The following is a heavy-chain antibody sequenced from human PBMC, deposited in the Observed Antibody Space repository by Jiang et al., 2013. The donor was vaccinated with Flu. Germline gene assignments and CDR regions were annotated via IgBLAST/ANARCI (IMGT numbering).Heavy chain of an antibody. CDR1: GASVNSGSSY. CDR2: VFSSGTT. Sequence: GSGLVKPSETLSLTCTVSGASVNSGSSYWAWIRQPPGKGLEYIGYVFSSGTTNYNPSLKSRLTISVDASENHFSLRLISVTAADTAIYYCVRGRYFDSSAYYIFDDWGQGKLVTVSS. D-gene: IGHD3-22*01. J-gene: IGHJ4*02. V-gene: IGHV4-61*01. CDR3: VRGRYFDSSAYYIFDD.